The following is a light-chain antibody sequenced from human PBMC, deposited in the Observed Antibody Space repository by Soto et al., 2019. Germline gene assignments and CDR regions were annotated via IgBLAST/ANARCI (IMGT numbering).Light chain of an antibody. V-gene: IGLV1-40*01. CDR2: TNN. Sequence: QTVVTQPPSVSGAPGQRVTISCTGSSSNIGTGYDVHWYQQLPGTAPKLLIYTNNNRPSGVPDRFSVSKSGTSASLAITGLQAEDEADYFCQSYDSSLSAVVFGGGTKLTVL. J-gene: IGLJ2*01. CDR1: SSNIGTGYD. CDR3: QSYDSSLSAVV.